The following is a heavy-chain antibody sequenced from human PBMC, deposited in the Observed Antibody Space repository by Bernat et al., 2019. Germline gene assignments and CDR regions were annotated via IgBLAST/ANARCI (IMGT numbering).Heavy chain of an antibody. CDR2: IYYSGST. D-gene: IGHD6-13*01. Sequence: QLQLQESGPGLVKPSETLSLTCTVSGGSISSSSYYWGWIRQPPGKGLEWIGSIYYSGSTYYNPSLKSRVTISVDTSKNQFSLKLSSVTAADTAVYYCARHLVVSKHSSSYRTAFDIWGQGTMVTVSS. J-gene: IGHJ3*02. V-gene: IGHV4-39*01. CDR3: ARHLVVSKHSSSYRTAFDI. CDR1: GGSISSSSYY.